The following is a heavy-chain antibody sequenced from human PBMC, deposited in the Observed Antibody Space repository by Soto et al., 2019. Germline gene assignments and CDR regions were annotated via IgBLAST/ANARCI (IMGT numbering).Heavy chain of an antibody. Sequence: QLTLTESGPTLVKPTQTLSLTCTFSAFSLSTNGVGVGWIRQPPGKALEWLALLYWNDDKRYSPSLKGRLTNAKDSPKSRGVLTMTNMDPVDTATYYCVHTCSSHDDVAGYFDHWGRGTLVTV. CDR3: VHTCSSHDDVAGYFDH. J-gene: IGHJ2*01. CDR1: AFSLSTNGVG. CDR2: LYWNDDK. V-gene: IGHV2-5*01. D-gene: IGHD2-15*01.